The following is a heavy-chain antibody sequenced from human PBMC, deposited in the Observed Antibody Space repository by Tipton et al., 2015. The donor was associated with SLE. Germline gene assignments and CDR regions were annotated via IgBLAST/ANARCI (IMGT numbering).Heavy chain of an antibody. Sequence: TLSLTCTVSGGSISSGSCYWSWISKPAGKGLEWIGRIYTSGNTNYNPSLKSRVTISVDTSKNQFSLKLSSVTAADTAVYYCARGGSSTSAARYMDVWGKGTTVTVSS. CDR3: ARGGSSTSAARYMDV. CDR1: GGSISSGSCY. J-gene: IGHJ6*03. D-gene: IGHD2-2*01. V-gene: IGHV4-61*02. CDR2: IYTSGNT.